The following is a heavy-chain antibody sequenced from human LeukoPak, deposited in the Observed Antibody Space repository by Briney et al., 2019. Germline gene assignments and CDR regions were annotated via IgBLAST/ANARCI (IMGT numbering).Heavy chain of an antibody. CDR2: ISSSSSYI. CDR3: ARDQGGYSYTFDY. Sequence: GRSPRLSCAASGFTFSSYSMNWVRQAPGKGLEWVSSISSSSSYIYYADSVKGRFTISRDNAKNSLYLQMNSLRAEDTAVYYCARDQGGYSYTFDYWGQGTLVTVSS. J-gene: IGHJ4*02. D-gene: IGHD5-18*01. CDR1: GFTFSSYS. V-gene: IGHV3-21*01.